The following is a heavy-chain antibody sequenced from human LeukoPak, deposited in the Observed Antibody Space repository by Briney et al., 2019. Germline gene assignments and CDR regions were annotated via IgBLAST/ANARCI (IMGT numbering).Heavy chain of an antibody. Sequence: ASVKVSCKASGYTFTSYYMHWVRQAPGQGLEWMGIINPSGGSTSYAQKFQGRVTMTRDTSTSTVYMELSSLRSEDTAVYYCARTLAVAGELYAFDIWGQGTMVTVSS. CDR3: ARTLAVAGELYAFDI. CDR1: GYTFTSYY. D-gene: IGHD6-19*01. V-gene: IGHV1-46*01. CDR2: INPSGGST. J-gene: IGHJ3*02.